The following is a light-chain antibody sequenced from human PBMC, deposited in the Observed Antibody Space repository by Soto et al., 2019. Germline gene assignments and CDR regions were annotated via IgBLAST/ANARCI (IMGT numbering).Light chain of an antibody. J-gene: IGKJ1*01. V-gene: IGKV3-15*01. CDR3: QHYVTSLTT. CDR2: GAS. Sequence: EIVVTQSPATLSVSAGERATVSCRASQSVSSNLAWYQQKPGQAPRLLINGASTRATGIPARFSGSGSGTEFSLTISSLQSEDFAVYYCQHYVTSLTTFGQGTKVDIK. CDR1: QSVSSN.